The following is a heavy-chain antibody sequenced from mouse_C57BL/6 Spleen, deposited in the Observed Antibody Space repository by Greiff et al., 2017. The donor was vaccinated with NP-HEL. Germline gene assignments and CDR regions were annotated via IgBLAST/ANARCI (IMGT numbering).Heavy chain of an antibody. J-gene: IGHJ1*03. CDR2: IRSKSNNYAT. CDR3: VRHQFTRGYFDV. CDR1: GFSFNTYA. Sequence: EVQLVESGGGLVQPKGSLKLSCAASGFSFNTYAMNWVRQAPGKGLEWVARIRSKSNNYATYYADSVKDRFTISRDDSESMLYLQMNNLKTEDTAMYYWVRHQFTRGYFDVWGTGTTVTVSS. V-gene: IGHV10-1*01.